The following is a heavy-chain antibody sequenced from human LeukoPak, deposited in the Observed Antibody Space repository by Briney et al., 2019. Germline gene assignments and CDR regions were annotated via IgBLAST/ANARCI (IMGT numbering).Heavy chain of an antibody. CDR1: GGTFSSYA. Sequence: SVKVSCKASGGTFSSYAISWVRQASGQGLEWMGGIIPIFGTANYAQKFQGRVTITTDESTSTAYMELSSLRSEDTAVYYCARGPDYDFWSGIFDYWGQGTLVTVSS. D-gene: IGHD3-3*01. CDR2: IIPIFGTA. V-gene: IGHV1-69*05. J-gene: IGHJ4*02. CDR3: ARGPDYDFWSGIFDY.